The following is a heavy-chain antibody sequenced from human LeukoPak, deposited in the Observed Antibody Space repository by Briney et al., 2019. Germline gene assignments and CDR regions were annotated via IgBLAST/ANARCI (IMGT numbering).Heavy chain of an antibody. CDR3: ARSTSFAAFDI. V-gene: IGHV3-13*01. Sequence: GGSLRLSCAASGFTFSSYDMHWVRHATGKGLEWVSAIGTAGDTYYPGSVKGRFTISRENAKNSLYLQMNSLRAGDTAVYYCARSTSFAAFDIWGQGTMVTVSS. CDR1: GFTFSSYD. CDR2: IGTAGDT. J-gene: IGHJ3*02. D-gene: IGHD2-2*01.